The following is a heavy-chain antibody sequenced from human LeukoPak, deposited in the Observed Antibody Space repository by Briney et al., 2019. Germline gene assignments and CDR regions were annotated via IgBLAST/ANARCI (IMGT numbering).Heavy chain of an antibody. Sequence: GGSLRLSCAASGFTFGSYAMSWVRQAPGKGLEWVSSISGGGTGSYYADSVKGRFTISRDNSKNTLYLQMNSLRAEDTAVYYCARSGSLYASFDYWGQGTLVTVSS. V-gene: IGHV3-23*01. D-gene: IGHD3-16*02. CDR2: ISGGGTGS. J-gene: IGHJ4*02. CDR3: ARSGSLYASFDY. CDR1: GFTFGSYA.